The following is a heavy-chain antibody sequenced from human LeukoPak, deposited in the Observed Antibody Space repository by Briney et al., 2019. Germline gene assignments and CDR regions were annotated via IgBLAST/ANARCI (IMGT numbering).Heavy chain of an antibody. CDR3: ARGPPHDFWSGRFDY. CDR2: ISYDGSNK. CDR1: GFTFSSYA. D-gene: IGHD3-3*01. V-gene: IGHV3-30-3*01. J-gene: IGHJ4*02. Sequence: PGGSLRLSCAASGFTFSSYAMHWVRQAPGKGLEWVAVISYDGSNKYYADSVKGRFTISRDNAKNSLYLQMNSLRAEDTAVYYCARGPPHDFWSGRFDYWGQGTLVTVSS.